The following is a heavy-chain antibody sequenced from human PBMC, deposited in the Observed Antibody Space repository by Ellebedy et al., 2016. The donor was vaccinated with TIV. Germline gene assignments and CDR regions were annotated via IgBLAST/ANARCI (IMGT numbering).Heavy chain of an antibody. D-gene: IGHD4-17*01. CDR1: GYTFTGYY. CDR2: INPNSGGT. V-gene: IGHV1-2*02. CDR3: AATVTTFYWFDP. J-gene: IGHJ5*02. Sequence: AASVKVSCKASGYTFTGYYMHWVRQAPGQGLEWMGWINPNSGGTNYAQKFQGRVTMTRDTSISTAYMELSRLRSDDTAVYYCAATVTTFYWFDPWGQGTLVTVSS.